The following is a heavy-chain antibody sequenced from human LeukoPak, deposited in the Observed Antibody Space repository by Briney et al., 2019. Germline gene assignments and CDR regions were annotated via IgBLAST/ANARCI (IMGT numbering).Heavy chain of an antibody. D-gene: IGHD6-13*01. Sequence: GGSLRLSCTVSGFTVSSNSMSWVRQAPGKGLEWVSFIYSDNTHYSDSVKGRFTISRGNSKNTLYLQMNSLRAEDTAVYYCARDSKYSRKMNMGYFDYWGQGTLVTVSS. CDR1: GFTVSSNS. V-gene: IGHV3-53*01. J-gene: IGHJ4*02. CDR2: IYSDNT. CDR3: ARDSKYSRKMNMGYFDY.